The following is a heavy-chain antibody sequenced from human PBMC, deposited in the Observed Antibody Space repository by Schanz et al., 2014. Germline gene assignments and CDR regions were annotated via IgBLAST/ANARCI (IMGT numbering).Heavy chain of an antibody. Sequence: QVQLQESGPGLVKPSQTLSLTCTVSGGSIRSGTYYWSWIRQPAGKALEWVGRVFPNGITNYNPSLKSRVPIPLDTSNNHFSRTLTALTAADTAVYYCARDTTWRLDLWGRGTLVAVSS. CDR1: GGSIRSGTYY. CDR2: VFPNGIT. J-gene: IGHJ2*01. CDR3: ARDTTWRLDL. V-gene: IGHV4-61*02. D-gene: IGHD1-1*01.